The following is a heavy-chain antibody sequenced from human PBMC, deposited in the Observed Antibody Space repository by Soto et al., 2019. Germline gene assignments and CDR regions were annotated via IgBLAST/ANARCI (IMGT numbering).Heavy chain of an antibody. Sequence: QVQLQESGPGLVKPSATLSLTCTVSGGSISSYYWSWIRQPPGKGLEWIGFIFYSGSTSYNPSLKSRGTISIDTSEYQFSLNLNSVTAADTAVYYCASMIGDPVLSFDSWGQGTLVAVSS. CDR3: ASMIGDPVLSFDS. CDR1: GGSISSYY. V-gene: IGHV4-59*01. J-gene: IGHJ5*01. D-gene: IGHD3-10*02. CDR2: IFYSGST.